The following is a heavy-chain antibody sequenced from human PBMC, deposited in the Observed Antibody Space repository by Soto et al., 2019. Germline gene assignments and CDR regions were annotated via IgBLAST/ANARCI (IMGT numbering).Heavy chain of an antibody. V-gene: IGHV1-69*13. D-gene: IGHD3-10*01. J-gene: IGHJ6*02. CDR3: ARSEVRGVVNYYYGMDV. Sequence: SVKVSCKASGGTFSSYAISWVRQAPVQGLEWMGGIIPIFGTANYAQKFQGRVTITADESKNQFSLKLSSVTAADTAVYYCARSEVRGVVNYYYGMDVWGQGTTVTVSS. CDR2: IIPIFGTA. CDR1: GGTFSSYA.